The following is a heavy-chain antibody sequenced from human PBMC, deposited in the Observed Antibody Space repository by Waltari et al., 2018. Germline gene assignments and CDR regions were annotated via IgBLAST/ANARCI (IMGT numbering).Heavy chain of an antibody. V-gene: IGHV4-4*02. CDR3: ARALAPSCNEAFDI. CDR1: DGSVSTTNW. Sequence: QVRLQESGPGLVKPSGTLSLTCTVYDGSVSTTNWWSWVRQPPGKGRQWIAEVYHTGSTYFNPSLEIRVTISLDKSKNQVFLNLTSVTVADTAVYYCARALAPSCNEAFDIWCQLTLVTVSS. CDR2: VYHTGST. D-gene: IGHD3-3*02. J-gene: IGHJ3*02.